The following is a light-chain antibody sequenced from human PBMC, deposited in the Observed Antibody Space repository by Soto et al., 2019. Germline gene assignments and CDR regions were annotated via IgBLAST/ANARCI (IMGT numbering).Light chain of an antibody. V-gene: IGKV3-11*01. J-gene: IGKJ1*01. Sequence: EKMMTHSPAFQYDSPGDTATLSCRASQSVGNNLAWYQQRPGRAPRLIIYDASNRATGIPARFSGSGSGTDFTLTISSLEPEDFAVYYCQQRSNWLWTFGQGTKVDIK. CDR3: QQRSNWLWT. CDR1: QSVGNN. CDR2: DAS.